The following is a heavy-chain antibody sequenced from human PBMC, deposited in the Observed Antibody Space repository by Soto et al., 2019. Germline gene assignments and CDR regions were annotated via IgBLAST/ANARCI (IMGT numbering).Heavy chain of an antibody. CDR2: LNPKNGNT. D-gene: IGHD3-16*01. CDR1: GYSFTSYD. V-gene: IGHV1-8*01. CDR3: ALMISDAFDI. Sequence: QVHLVQSGAEVQNPGASVRVSCKASGYSFTSYDINWVRQAPGQGLEWMGWLNPKNGNTDYAQTFQGRVTMTSNTSITTAYMELSSLRYDDTAIYYCALMISDAFDIWGQGTVVAVSS. J-gene: IGHJ3*02.